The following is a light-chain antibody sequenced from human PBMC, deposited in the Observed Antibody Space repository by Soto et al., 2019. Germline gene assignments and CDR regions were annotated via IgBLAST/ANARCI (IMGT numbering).Light chain of an antibody. CDR3: TSYTSSSTLV. CDR1: SSDIGRYTY. CDR2: DVS. Sequence: QSALTQPASVSGSPGQSIAISCTGTSSDIGRYTYVSWYQRHPGKAPKLIIYDVSNQPSGVSDRFSVSKSGNTASLTISGLQAEDEADYYCTSYTSSSTLVFGGGTKLTVL. J-gene: IGLJ2*01. V-gene: IGLV2-14*01.